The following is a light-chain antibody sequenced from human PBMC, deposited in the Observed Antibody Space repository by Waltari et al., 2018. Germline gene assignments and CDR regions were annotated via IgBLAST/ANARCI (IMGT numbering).Light chain of an antibody. V-gene: IGKV3-20*01. CDR1: QSVGRT. J-gene: IGKJ1*01. CDR2: DAS. CDR3: QKYGTRPAT. Sequence: EIVLTQSPASLSLSPGDRATLSCRASQSVGRTLAWYQQRPGQAPRLLIYDASSRATGIPDRFSVSGSGTDFSLTISRLEPEDFAVYYCQKYGTRPATFGQGTKVEVK.